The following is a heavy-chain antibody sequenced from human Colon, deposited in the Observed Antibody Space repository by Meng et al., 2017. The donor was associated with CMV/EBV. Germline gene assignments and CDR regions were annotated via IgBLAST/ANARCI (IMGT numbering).Heavy chain of an antibody. V-gene: IGHV3-43*01. CDR2: ITWDGGRA. CDR3: AKDAYGSGSHYDF. Sequence: GESLKISCVVSGFKLGDYSMHWVRQAPGKDLEWVSLITWDGGRAYYADSVKGRFTISRDNSKNSLYLQMDSLTTEDTAFYFCAKDAYGSGSHYDFWGQGTLVTVSS. J-gene: IGHJ4*02. CDR1: GFKLGDYS. D-gene: IGHD3-10*01.